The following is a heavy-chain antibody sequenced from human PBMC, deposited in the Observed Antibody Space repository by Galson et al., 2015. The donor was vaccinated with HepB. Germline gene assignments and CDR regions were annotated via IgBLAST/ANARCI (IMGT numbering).Heavy chain of an antibody. D-gene: IGHD3-10*01. V-gene: IGHV1-3*01. CDR1: GYTFTSCA. J-gene: IGHJ4*02. Sequence: SVKVSCKASGYTFTSCAMHWVRQAPGQRLEWMGWINAGNGNTKYSQKFQGRVTITRDTSASTAYMELSSLRSEDTAVYYCARDSQSFSGSYYKDWGQGTLVTVSS. CDR3: ARDSQSFSGSYYKD. CDR2: INAGNGNT.